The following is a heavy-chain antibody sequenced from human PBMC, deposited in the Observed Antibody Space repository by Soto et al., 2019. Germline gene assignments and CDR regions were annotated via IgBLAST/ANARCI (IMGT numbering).Heavy chain of an antibody. D-gene: IGHD3-22*01. Sequence: QVQLVESGGGVVQPGRSLTLSCAASGFTFGGHGMHWVRQAPGKGLEWVAIIWYDGSNKYYAESVKGRFTISRDNSKNTLYLQMNSLRAEDTAVYYCPRDLDGSNHYSWFDPWGQGTLVTVSS. CDR2: IWYDGSNK. J-gene: IGHJ5*02. CDR1: GFTFGGHG. V-gene: IGHV3-33*01. CDR3: PRDLDGSNHYSWFDP.